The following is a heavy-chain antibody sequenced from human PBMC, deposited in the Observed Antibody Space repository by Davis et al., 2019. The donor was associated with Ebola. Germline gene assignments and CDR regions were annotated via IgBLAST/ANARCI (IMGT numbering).Heavy chain of an antibody. D-gene: IGHD6-13*01. CDR1: GFTFSSYG. CDR3: AKDIGGIAAAGHYYYGMDV. J-gene: IGHJ6*02. V-gene: IGHV3-30*18. CDR2: ISYDGSNK. Sequence: GESLKISCAASGFTFSSYGMHWVRQAPGKGLEWVAVISYDGSNKYYADSVKGRFTISRDNSKNSLYLQMNSLRAEDTALYYCAKDIGGIAAAGHYYYGMDVWGQGTTVTVSS.